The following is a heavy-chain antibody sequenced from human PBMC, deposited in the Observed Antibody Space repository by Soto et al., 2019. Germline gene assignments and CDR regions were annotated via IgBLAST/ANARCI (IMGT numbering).Heavy chain of an antibody. Sequence: GGSLRLSCAASGFTFSSYAMSWVRQAPGKGLEWVSAISGSGGSTYYADSVKGRFTISRDNSKNTLYLQMNSLRAEDTDVYYCAKPRGEGPDAFDIWGQGTMVTVSS. D-gene: IGHD3-10*01. CDR1: GFTFSSYA. CDR3: AKPRGEGPDAFDI. CDR2: ISGSGGST. J-gene: IGHJ3*02. V-gene: IGHV3-23*01.